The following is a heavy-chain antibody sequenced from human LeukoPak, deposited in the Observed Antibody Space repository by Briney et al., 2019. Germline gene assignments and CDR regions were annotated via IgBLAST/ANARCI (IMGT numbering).Heavy chain of an antibody. V-gene: IGHV4-59*11. CDR2: IYDRGST. J-gene: IGHJ5*02. CDR1: GASISSHY. D-gene: IGHD1-26*01. Sequence: SETLSLTCTVTGASISSHYGCWIRQTPGTGLEWIGDIYDRGSTTYNPSLKSRVSISVDTSRNQFSLNLRSVTAADTAVYYCAKIEVGRFDPWGQGTLVTVSS. CDR3: AKIEVGRFDP.